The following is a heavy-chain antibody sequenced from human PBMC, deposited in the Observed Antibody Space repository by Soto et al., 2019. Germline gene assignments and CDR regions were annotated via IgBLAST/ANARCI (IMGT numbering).Heavy chain of an antibody. CDR2: IIPIFGTA. CDR3: ARGQRSYYDSSGYSSFDY. V-gene: IGHV1-69*13. D-gene: IGHD3-22*01. J-gene: IGHJ4*02. CDR1: GGTFSSYA. Sequence: GASVKVSCKASGGTFSSYAISWVRQAPGQGLEWMGGIIPIFGTANYAQKFQGRVTITADESTSTAYMELSSLRSEDTAVYYCARGQRSYYDSSGYSSFDYWGQGTLVTVSS.